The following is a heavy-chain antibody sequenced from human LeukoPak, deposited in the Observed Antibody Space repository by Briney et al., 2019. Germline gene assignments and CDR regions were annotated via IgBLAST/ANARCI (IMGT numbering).Heavy chain of an antibody. D-gene: IGHD2-8*01. J-gene: IGHJ4*02. CDR1: GYTFTGYY. CDR3: ARDNDFDY. CDR2: ISAYNGNT. V-gene: IGHV1-18*04. Sequence: ASVKVSCKVSGYTFTGYYMHWVRQAPGQGLEWMGWISAYNGNTNYAQKLQGRVTMTTDTSTSTAYMELRSLRSEDTAFYYCARDNDFDYWGQGTLVTVSS.